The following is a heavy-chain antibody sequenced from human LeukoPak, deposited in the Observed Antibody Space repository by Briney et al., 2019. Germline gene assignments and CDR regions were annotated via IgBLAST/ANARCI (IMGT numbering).Heavy chain of an antibody. Sequence: GGSLRLSCAASGFTFSSYTMNWVRQAPGKGLEWVSYISSSSSTIYYADSVKGRFTISRDNAKNSLYLQMNSLRAEDTAVYYCARDGVYYDFWSGYYNYYYYYYMDVWGKGTTVTVSS. CDR3: ARDGVYYDFWSGYYNYYYYYYMDV. J-gene: IGHJ6*03. CDR1: GFTFSSYT. V-gene: IGHV3-48*01. CDR2: ISSSSSTI. D-gene: IGHD3-3*01.